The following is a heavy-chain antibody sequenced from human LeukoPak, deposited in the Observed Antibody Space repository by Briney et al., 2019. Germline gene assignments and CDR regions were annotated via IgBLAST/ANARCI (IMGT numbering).Heavy chain of an antibody. Sequence: GRSLRLSCAASGFTFSSYAMHWVRQAPGKGLEWVAVISYDGSNKYYADSVKGRFTISRDNSKNTLYLQMNSLRAEDTAVYYCARDSGLDIVVVVAAKSSPLGESGNDFDYWGQGTLVTVSS. CDR1: GFTFSSYA. CDR3: ARDSGLDIVVVVAAKSSPLGESGNDFDY. V-gene: IGHV3-30*04. D-gene: IGHD2-15*01. J-gene: IGHJ4*02. CDR2: ISYDGSNK.